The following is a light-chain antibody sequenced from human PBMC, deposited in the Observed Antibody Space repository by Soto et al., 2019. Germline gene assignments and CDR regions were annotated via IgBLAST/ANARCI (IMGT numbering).Light chain of an antibody. CDR3: QDYGNTAIFT. Sequence: ELFLTQSPDTLSLSPGDRAALSCRASQRVAGNFLAWYQQKPGQSPRLLIYGGSYSASDMPDRFSGSGPGTDFTLTISRLEPEDFAIYFCQDYGNTAIFTFGPGNKVEIK. J-gene: IGKJ3*01. CDR1: QRVAGNF. CDR2: GGS. V-gene: IGKV3-20*01.